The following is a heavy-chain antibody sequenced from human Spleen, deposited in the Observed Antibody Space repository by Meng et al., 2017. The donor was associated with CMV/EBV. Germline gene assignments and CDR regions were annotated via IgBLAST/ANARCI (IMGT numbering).Heavy chain of an antibody. J-gene: IGHJ4*02. CDR1: GGSISSSYW. Sequence: SETLSLTCAVSGGSISSSYWWSWVRQSPRTWLEWIGEIYHSGTTNYNPSLKSRVTISSDKSKNQFSLRLTSVTAADTAVYYCARFSSTFGFDYWGQGTLVTVSS. CDR2: IYHSGTT. V-gene: IGHV4-4*02. CDR3: ARFSSTFGFDY. D-gene: IGHD6-13*01.